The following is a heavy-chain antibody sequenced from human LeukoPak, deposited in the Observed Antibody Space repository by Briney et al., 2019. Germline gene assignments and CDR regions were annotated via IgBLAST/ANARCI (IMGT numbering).Heavy chain of an antibody. CDR1: GFTFSSYA. CDR2: ISGSGGNT. CDR3: ARDRVAAAGFHWFDP. D-gene: IGHD6-13*01. Sequence: PGGSLRLSCAASGFTFSSYAMSWVRQAPGKGLEWVSAISGSGGNTYYADSVRGRFTISRDNSKNTLYLQMKSLRAEDTAVYYCARDRVAAAGFHWFDPWGQGTLVTVSS. J-gene: IGHJ5*02. V-gene: IGHV3-23*01.